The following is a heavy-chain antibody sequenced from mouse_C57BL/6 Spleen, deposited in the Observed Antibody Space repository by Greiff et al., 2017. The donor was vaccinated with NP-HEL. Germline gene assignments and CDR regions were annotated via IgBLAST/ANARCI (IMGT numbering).Heavy chain of an antibody. CDR2: IYPGDGDT. D-gene: IGHD1-1*01. CDR1: GYAFSSYW. V-gene: IGHV1-80*01. Sequence: QVQLKESGAELVKPGASVKISCKASGYAFSSYWMNWVKQRPGKGLEWIGQIYPGDGDTNYNGKFKGKATLTADKSSSTAYMQLSSLTSEDSAVYSCAREGTTVVAGYFDVWGTGTTVTVSS. J-gene: IGHJ1*03. CDR3: AREGTTVVAGYFDV.